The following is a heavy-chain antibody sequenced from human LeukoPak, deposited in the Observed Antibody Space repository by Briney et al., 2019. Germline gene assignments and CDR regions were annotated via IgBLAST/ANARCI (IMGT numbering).Heavy chain of an antibody. CDR2: INPNSGGT. J-gene: IGHJ3*02. D-gene: IGHD7-27*01. CDR1: GYTFTGYY. CDR3: ARDPVIGDDAFDI. Sequence: ASVKVSCKASGYTFTGYYMHWVRQAPGQGPEWMGWINPNSGGTNYAQKFQGRVTMTRDTSINTAYMELSSLRSDDTAVYYCARDPVIGDDAFDIWGQGTMVTVSS. V-gene: IGHV1-2*02.